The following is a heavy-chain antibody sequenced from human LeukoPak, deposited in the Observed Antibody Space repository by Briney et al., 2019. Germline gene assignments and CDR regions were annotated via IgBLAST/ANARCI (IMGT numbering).Heavy chain of an antibody. V-gene: IGHV4-34*01. CDR1: GGSFSGYY. D-gene: IGHD3-10*01. J-gene: IGHJ4*02. CDR3: ARGGLLWFGELTHFDY. CDR2: INHSGST. Sequence: SETLSLTCAVYGGSFSGYYWSWIRQPPGKGLEWIGEINHSGSTNYNPSLKSRVTISVDTSKNQFSLKLSSVTAADTAVYYCARGGLLWFGELTHFDYWGQGTLVTVYS.